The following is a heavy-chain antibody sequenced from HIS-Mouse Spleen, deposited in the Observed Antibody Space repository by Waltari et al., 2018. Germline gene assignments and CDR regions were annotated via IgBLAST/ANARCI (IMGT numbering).Heavy chain of an antibody. D-gene: IGHD6-19*01. J-gene: IGHJ4*02. CDR3: AKASSGWLDY. CDR1: GFTFSSYG. CDR2: ITYDGSNK. Sequence: QVQLVESGGGVVQPGRSLRLSCAASGFTFSSYGMHWVRQAPGKGLEWVACITYDGSNKYYADSVKGRFTISRDNSKNTLYLQMNSLRAEDTAVYYCAKASSGWLDYWGQGTLVTVSS. V-gene: IGHV3-30*18.